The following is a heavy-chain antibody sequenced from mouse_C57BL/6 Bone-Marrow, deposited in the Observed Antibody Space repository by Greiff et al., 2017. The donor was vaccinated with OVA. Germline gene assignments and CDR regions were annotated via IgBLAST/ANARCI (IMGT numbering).Heavy chain of an antibody. J-gene: IGHJ4*01. D-gene: IGHD1-1*01. CDR3: ARGNFHYYGSSYGAMEY. Sequence: VQLQQSGPELVKPGASVKISCKASGYTFTDYYMNWVKQSHGKSLEWIGDINPNNGGTSYNQKFKGKATLTVDKSSSTAYMELRSLTSEDSAVYYCARGNFHYYGSSYGAMEYWGQGTSVTVSS. CDR1: GYTFTDYY. V-gene: IGHV1-26*01. CDR2: INPNNGGT.